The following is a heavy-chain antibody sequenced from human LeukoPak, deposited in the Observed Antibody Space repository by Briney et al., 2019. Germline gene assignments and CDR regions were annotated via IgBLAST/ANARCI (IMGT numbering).Heavy chain of an antibody. CDR1: GFTFSSYA. CDR3: ARDSGTEGAFDI. J-gene: IGHJ3*02. V-gene: IGHV3-30-3*01. D-gene: IGHD6-13*01. CDR2: ISYDGSNK. Sequence: LPGRSLRLSCAASGFTFSSYAMHWVRQAPGKGLEWVAVISYDGSNKYYADSVKGRFTISRDNSKNTLYLQMNSLRAEDTAVYYCARDSGTEGAFDIWGQGTMVTVPS.